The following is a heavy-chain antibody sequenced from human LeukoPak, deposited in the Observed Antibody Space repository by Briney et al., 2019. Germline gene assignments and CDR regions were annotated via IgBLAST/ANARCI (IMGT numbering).Heavy chain of an antibody. D-gene: IGHD3-10*02. J-gene: IGHJ2*01. CDR3: AREKFVPIPYWYFDL. CDR1: GGSFSGYY. V-gene: IGHV4-34*01. Sequence: SETLSLTCAVYGGSFSGYYWSWIRQPPGKGLEWIGEINHSGSTNYNPSLKSRVTMSVDTTKNQFSLRLTSVTAADTAVYYCAREKFVPIPYWYFDLWGRGTLVTVSS. CDR2: INHSGST.